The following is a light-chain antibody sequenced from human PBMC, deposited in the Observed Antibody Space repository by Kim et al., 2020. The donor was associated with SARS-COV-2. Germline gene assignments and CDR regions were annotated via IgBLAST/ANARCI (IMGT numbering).Light chain of an antibody. CDR2: QDN. CDR1: KLGDKY. CDR3: QAWDSSTAV. J-gene: IGLJ1*01. Sequence: SSELTQPPSVSVSPGQTASITCSGDKLGDKYACWYQQKPGQSPVLVIYQDNKRPSGIPERFSGSNSGNTATLTISGTQAMDEADYYCQAWDSSTAVFGTG. V-gene: IGLV3-1*01.